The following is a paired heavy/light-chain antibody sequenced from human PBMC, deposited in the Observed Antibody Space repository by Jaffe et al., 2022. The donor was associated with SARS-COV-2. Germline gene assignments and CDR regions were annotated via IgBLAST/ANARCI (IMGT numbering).Heavy chain of an antibody. Sequence: QVQLQESGPGLVKPSETLSLTCTVSGGSISSYYWSWIRQPAGKGLEWIGRIYTSGSTNYNPSLKSRVTMSVDTSKNQFSLKLSSVTAADTAVYYCARDAGSWYNRVYYYYGMDVWGQGTTVTVSS. CDR2: IYTSGST. D-gene: IGHD6-13*01. CDR1: GGSISSYY. CDR3: ARDAGSWYNRVYYYYGMDV. J-gene: IGHJ6*02. V-gene: IGHV4-4*07.
Light chain of an antibody. CDR1: QSVLYSSNNKNY. Sequence: DIVMTQSPDSLAVSLGERATINCKSSQSVLYSSNNKNYLAWYQQKPGQPPKLLIYWASTRESGVPDRFSGSGSGTDFTLTISSLQAEDVAVYYCQQYYSTPVTFGQGTKLEIK. CDR3: QQYYSTPVT. CDR2: WAS. J-gene: IGKJ2*01. V-gene: IGKV4-1*01.